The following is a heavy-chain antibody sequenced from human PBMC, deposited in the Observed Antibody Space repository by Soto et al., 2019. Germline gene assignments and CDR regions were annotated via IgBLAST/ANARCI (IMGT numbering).Heavy chain of an antibody. D-gene: IGHD3-16*02. Sequence: QVPLVQSGAEVKKPGSSVKVSCKASGGTFSSYTISWVRQAPGQGLEWMGRIIPILGIANYAQKFQGRVTITADKSTSTAYMELSSLRSEDTAVYYCASILELGELSEDAFDIWGQGTMVTVSS. CDR1: GGTFSSYT. V-gene: IGHV1-69*02. CDR2: IIPILGIA. J-gene: IGHJ3*02. CDR3: ASILELGELSEDAFDI.